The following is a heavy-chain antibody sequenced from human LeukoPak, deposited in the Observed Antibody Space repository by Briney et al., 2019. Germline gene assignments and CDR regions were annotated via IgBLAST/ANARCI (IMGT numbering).Heavy chain of an antibody. J-gene: IGHJ4*02. CDR2: ISRNSGSI. CDR3: AAIPTVTTGGRGYYFDY. CDR1: GFTFDDYA. Sequence: PGGSLRLSCAASGFTFDDYAMHWVRQAPGKGLEWVSGISRNSGSIGYADSVKGRFTISRDNAKNSLYLQMNSLRAEDTALYYCAAIPTVTTGGRGYYFDYWGQGTLVTVSS. D-gene: IGHD4-17*01. V-gene: IGHV3-9*01.